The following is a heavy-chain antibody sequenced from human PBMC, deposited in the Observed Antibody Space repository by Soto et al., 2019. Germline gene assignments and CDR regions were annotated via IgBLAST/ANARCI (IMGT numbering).Heavy chain of an antibody. CDR2: FDPEDGET. CDR1: GYTLTELS. Sequence: ASVKVSCKVSGYTLTELSMHWVRQAPGKGLEWMGGFDPEDGETIYAQKFQGRVTMTEDTSTDTAYMELSSLRSEDTAVYYCATDRRISLSDRYCDWLLPTYNWFDPWGQGTLVTVSS. CDR3: ATDRRISLSDRYCDWLLPTYNWFDP. J-gene: IGHJ5*02. D-gene: IGHD3-9*01. V-gene: IGHV1-24*01.